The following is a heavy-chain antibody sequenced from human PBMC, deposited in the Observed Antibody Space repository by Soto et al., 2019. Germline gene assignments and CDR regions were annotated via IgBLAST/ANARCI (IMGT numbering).Heavy chain of an antibody. V-gene: IGHV1-3*01. Sequence: GASVKVSCKDSVYTFTSYAIHWVRQDPGQRLEWMGWINAGNGNTKYSQKFQGRVTITRDTSASTAYMELSSLRSEDTAVYYCARGSGYYYWDDYWGQGTLVTVSS. D-gene: IGHD3-22*01. CDR2: INAGNGNT. CDR3: ARGSGYYYWDDY. CDR1: VYTFTSYA. J-gene: IGHJ4*02.